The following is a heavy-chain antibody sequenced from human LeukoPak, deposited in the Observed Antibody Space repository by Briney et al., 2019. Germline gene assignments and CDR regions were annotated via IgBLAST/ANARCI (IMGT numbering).Heavy chain of an antibody. V-gene: IGHV3-53*01. CDR1: GFTVSSNY. CDR3: AREEYGDYDSFDY. Sequence: PGGSLRLSCAASGFTVSSNYMSWVRQAPGKGLEWVSVIYSGGSTYYADSVKGRFTISRDNSKNTLYLQMNSLRAEDTAVYYCAREEYGDYDSFDYWGQGTLVTVSS. J-gene: IGHJ4*02. D-gene: IGHD4-17*01. CDR2: IYSGGST.